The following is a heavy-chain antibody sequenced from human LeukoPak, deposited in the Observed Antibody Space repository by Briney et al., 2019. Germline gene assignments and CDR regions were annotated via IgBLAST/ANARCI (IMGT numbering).Heavy chain of an antibody. J-gene: IGHJ3*02. V-gene: IGHV3-23*01. D-gene: IGHD6-13*01. CDR2: ISVSGSST. CDR3: AKVEVSSWYDAFDI. CDR1: GFTFSSYA. Sequence: GGSLRLSCAASGFTFSSYAMSWVRQAPGRGLEWVSAISVSGSSTYYADSVKGRFTISRDNSKNTLYLQMNSLRAEDTAVYYCAKVEVSSWYDAFDIWGQGTMVTVSS.